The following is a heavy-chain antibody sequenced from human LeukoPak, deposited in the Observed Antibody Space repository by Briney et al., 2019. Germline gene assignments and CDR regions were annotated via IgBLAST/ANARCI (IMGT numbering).Heavy chain of an antibody. CDR2: MNPNTGNT. CDR3: ARGPTSYYDSNGYYYGY. CDR1: GYTFASYD. Sequence: GASVKVSCKASGYTFASYDINWVRQATGQGLEWMGWMNPNTGNTGYAQKFQGRVTMTRNTSIRTAYMELSSLRSDDTAVYYCARGPTSYYDSNGYYYGYWGQGTLVTVSS. D-gene: IGHD3-22*01. V-gene: IGHV1-8*01. J-gene: IGHJ4*02.